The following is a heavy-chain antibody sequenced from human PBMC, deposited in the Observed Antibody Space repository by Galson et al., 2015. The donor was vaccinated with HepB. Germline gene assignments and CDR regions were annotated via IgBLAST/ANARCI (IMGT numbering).Heavy chain of an antibody. CDR3: ASLHQGPIGLPPGTLLQEHL. V-gene: IGHV1-46*04. Sequence: SVKVSCKASGYTFTSYCMHWVRQAPGQGLEWMGIINPSGGSTSYAQKLQGRVTMTRDPSASTVYMELSSLRSDDTAVYYCASLHQGPIGLPPGTLLQEHLWG. CDR2: INPSGGST. CDR1: GYTFTSYC. J-gene: IGHJ6*01.